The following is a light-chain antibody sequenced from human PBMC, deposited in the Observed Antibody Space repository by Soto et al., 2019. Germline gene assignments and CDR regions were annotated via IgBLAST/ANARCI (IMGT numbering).Light chain of an antibody. CDR3: QQYDNLPYT. CDR2: DAS. V-gene: IGKV1-33*01. CDR1: QDISNY. Sequence: DIQMTQSPSSLSASVGDRVTITCQASQDISNYLNWYQQKPGKAPKLLIYDASNLETGVPSRFSGSESGTDFTFNISSLQPEDIATYYCQQYDNLPYTFGQGTKLEIK. J-gene: IGKJ2*01.